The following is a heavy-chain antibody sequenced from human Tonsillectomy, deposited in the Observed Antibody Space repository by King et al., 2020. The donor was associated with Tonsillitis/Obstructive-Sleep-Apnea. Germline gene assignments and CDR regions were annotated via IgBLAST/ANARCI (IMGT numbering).Heavy chain of an antibody. CDR1: GYRFTSHW. D-gene: IGHD1-7*01. J-gene: IGHJ4*02. CDR2: IYPSDSDT. Sequence: QLVQSGVEVKKPGETLRISCQGSGYRFTSHWIAWVRQMPGKGLELMGIIYPSDSDTRYSPSFQGQVTISADKSISTAYLQWSSLEASDTAMYYCARTAPGTGNTPLQYWGQGPLVTVSS. V-gene: IGHV5-51*01. CDR3: ARTAPGTGNTPLQY.